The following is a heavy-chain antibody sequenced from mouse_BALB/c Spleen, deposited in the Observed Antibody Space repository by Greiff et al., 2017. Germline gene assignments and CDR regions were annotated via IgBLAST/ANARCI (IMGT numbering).Heavy chain of an antibody. CDR3: ARVEDGGVWFAY. J-gene: IGHJ3*01. CDR2: ISSGGST. V-gene: IGHV5-6-5*01. CDR1: GFTFSSYA. Sequence: EVKLMESGGGLVKPGGSLKLSCAASGFTFSSYAMSWVRQTPEKRLEWVASISSGGSTYYPDSVKGRFTISRDNARNILYLQMSSLRSEDTAMYYCARVEDGGVWFAYWGQGTLVTVSA.